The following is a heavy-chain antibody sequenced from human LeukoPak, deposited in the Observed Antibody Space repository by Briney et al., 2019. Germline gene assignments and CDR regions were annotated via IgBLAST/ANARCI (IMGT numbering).Heavy chain of an antibody. Sequence: SEILSLTCTVSGGSISSYYWSWIRQPPGKGLEWIGYINYSGSTNYNPSLKSRVTISVDTSKNQFSLKLSSVTAADTALYYCARDSYYYDSSGFGSYYYYMDVWGKGTTVTVSS. D-gene: IGHD3-22*01. J-gene: IGHJ6*03. CDR1: GGSISSYY. CDR2: INYSGST. CDR3: ARDSYYYDSSGFGSYYYYMDV. V-gene: IGHV4-59*01.